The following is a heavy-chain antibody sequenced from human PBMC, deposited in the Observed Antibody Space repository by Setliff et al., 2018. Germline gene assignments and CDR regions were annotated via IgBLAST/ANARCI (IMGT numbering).Heavy chain of an antibody. J-gene: IGHJ4*02. Sequence: PSDTLSLTCTVSGGSISSSSYYWGLIRQPPGKGLEWIGLFFYRGDSRYNPSLKSRVTMSVDASRNQFSLKLGSVTAADTHIYYCARDRIYYSSGCFTKWFDYWGQGPLVTVSS. V-gene: IGHV4-61*01. CDR2: FFYRGDS. CDR3: ARDRIYYSSGCFTKWFDY. D-gene: IGHD3-10*01. CDR1: GGSISSSSYY.